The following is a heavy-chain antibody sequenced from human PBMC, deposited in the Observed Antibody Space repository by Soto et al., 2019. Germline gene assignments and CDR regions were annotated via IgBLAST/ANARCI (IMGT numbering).Heavy chain of an antibody. CDR1: GGSISSGGYS. V-gene: IGHV4-30-2*01. J-gene: IGHJ2*01. CDR3: AREGGSGSPAWYFNV. CDR2: IFHSGST. Sequence: QLQLQESGSGLVKPSQTLSLTCAVSGGSISSGGYSWSWLRQPPGKGLEWIGYIFHSGSTYYNPSTKSRLTLALAXSXHTFSLELSSVTAADTAVYYCAREGGSGSPAWYFNVWGRGTLVTVSS. D-gene: IGHD1-26*01.